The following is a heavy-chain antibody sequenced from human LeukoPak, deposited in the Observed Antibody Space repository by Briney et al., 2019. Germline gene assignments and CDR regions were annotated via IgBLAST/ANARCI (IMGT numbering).Heavy chain of an antibody. J-gene: IGHJ4*02. CDR3: ARDSVLGSYGPLGY. V-gene: IGHV3-30-3*01. CDR1: GFTFSSYA. CDR2: ISYDGSNK. D-gene: IGHD5-18*01. Sequence: HPGGSLRPSCAASGFTFSSYAMHWVRQAPGKGLEWVAVISYDGSNKYYADSVKGRFTISRDNSKNTLYLQMNSLRAEDTAVYYCARDSVLGSYGPLGYWGQGTLVTVSS.